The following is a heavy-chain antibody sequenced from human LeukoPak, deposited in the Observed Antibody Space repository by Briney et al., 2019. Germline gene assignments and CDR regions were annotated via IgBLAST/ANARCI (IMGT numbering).Heavy chain of an antibody. Sequence: ASVKVSCKASGYTFTSYGITWVRQAPGQGLEWMGWISAHNGNTNYAQKLQGRVTMTTDTSTSTAYMELRSLRSDDTAAYYCARDRQYSNGPYYYGMDVWGQGTTVTVSS. D-gene: IGHD6-19*01. CDR1: GYTFTSYG. CDR2: ISAHNGNT. V-gene: IGHV1-18*01. CDR3: ARDRQYSNGPYYYGMDV. J-gene: IGHJ6*02.